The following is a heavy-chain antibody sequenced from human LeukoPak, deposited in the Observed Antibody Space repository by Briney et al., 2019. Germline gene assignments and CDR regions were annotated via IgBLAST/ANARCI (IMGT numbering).Heavy chain of an antibody. CDR3: ARDWSGDLNFDN. V-gene: IGHV6-1*01. J-gene: IGHJ4*02. D-gene: IGHD7-27*01. CDR2: TYYRSKWYK. CDR1: GDSVSSNSAA. Sequence: SQTLSLTCAISGDSVSSNSAAWTWIRQSPSRGLEWLGRTYYRSKWYKNYAVSVKSRININPDTSKNQFSLQLNSATPEDTAVYYCARDWSGDLNFDNWGQGTLVTVSS.